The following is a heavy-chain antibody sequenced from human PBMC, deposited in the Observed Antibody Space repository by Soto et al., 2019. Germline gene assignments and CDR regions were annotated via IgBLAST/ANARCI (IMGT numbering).Heavy chain of an antibody. D-gene: IGHD5-18*01. J-gene: IGHJ4*02. CDR2: INSDGSGT. CDR1: GFTFSGYW. Sequence: LRLSCAASGFTFSGYWMHWVRQAPGKGLAWVSRINSDGSGTNYADSVKGRFTISRDNAKNTLYLQMNSLRAEDTAVYHCVRARLPGHSYGPVWGQGTLVTVSS. V-gene: IGHV3-74*01. CDR3: VRARLPGHSYGPV.